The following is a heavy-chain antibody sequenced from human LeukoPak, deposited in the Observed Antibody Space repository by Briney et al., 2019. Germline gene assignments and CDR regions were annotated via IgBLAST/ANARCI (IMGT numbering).Heavy chain of an antibody. CDR3: ARDAGWELLSFNWFDP. J-gene: IGHJ5*02. Sequence: ASVKVSCKASGYTFTSYGISWVRQAPGQGLEWMGWISAYNGNTNYAQKLQGRVTMTTDTSTSTAYMELRSLRSDDTAVYYCARDAGWELLSFNWFDPWGQETLVTVSS. CDR2: ISAYNGNT. V-gene: IGHV1-18*01. CDR1: GYTFTSYG. D-gene: IGHD1-26*01.